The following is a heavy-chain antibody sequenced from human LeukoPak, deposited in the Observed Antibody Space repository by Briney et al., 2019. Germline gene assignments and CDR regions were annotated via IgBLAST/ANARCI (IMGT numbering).Heavy chain of an antibody. D-gene: IGHD3-10*01. J-gene: IGHJ4*02. Sequence: KAGGSLRLSCAASGFTFSSYSMNWVRQAPGKGPEWVSSISTSSSYIYYADSVKGRFTISRDNAKNSLYLQMNSLRAEDTAVYYCARFATYGSGTYAFDYWGQGTLVTVSS. CDR1: GFTFSSYS. CDR2: ISTSSSYI. V-gene: IGHV3-21*01. CDR3: ARFATYGSGTYAFDY.